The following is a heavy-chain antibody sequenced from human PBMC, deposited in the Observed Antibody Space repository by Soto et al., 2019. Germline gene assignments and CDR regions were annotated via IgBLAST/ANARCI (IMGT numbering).Heavy chain of an antibody. D-gene: IGHD6-19*01. Sequence: QVQLQESGPGLVKPSETLSLTCTVSGGSISSYYWSWIRQPPGKGLEWIGDIYYSGSTNYNPSLKSRVTISVDTSKNQFSLKLSSVTAADTAVYYCARDGGGAVAGTNYYYYGMDVWGQGTTVTVSS. V-gene: IGHV4-59*01. CDR2: IYYSGST. J-gene: IGHJ6*02. CDR3: ARDGGGAVAGTNYYYYGMDV. CDR1: GGSISSYY.